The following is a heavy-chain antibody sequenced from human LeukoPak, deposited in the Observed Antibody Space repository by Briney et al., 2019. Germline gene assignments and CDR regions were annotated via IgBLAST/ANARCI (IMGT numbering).Heavy chain of an antibody. CDR3: ARGPIVGATYRPIDY. J-gene: IGHJ4*02. V-gene: IGHV1-2*02. D-gene: IGHD1-26*01. CDR1: GYTFTGNY. CDR2: INPNSGGT. Sequence: ASVKVSCKASGYTFTGNYMHWVRQAPGQGLEWMGWINPNSGGTNYAQKFQGRVTMTRDTSISTAYMELSRLRSDDTAVYYCARGPIVGATYRPIDYWGQGTLVTVSS.